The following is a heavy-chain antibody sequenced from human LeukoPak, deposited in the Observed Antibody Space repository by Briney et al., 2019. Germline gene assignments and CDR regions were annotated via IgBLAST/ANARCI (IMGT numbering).Heavy chain of an antibody. Sequence: GGSLRLSCTASGFSFGASSVTWVRQAPGKGLEWVSAISGSGGSTYYADSVKGRFTISRDNSKNTLYLQMNSLRAEDTAVYYCAKTFGWNYLDYFDYWGQGTLVTVSS. D-gene: IGHD1-7*01. CDR2: ISGSGGST. J-gene: IGHJ4*02. V-gene: IGHV3-23*01. CDR3: AKTFGWNYLDYFDY. CDR1: GFSFGASS.